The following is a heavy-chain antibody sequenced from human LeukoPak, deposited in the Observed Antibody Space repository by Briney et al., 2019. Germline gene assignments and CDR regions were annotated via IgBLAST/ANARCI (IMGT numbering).Heavy chain of an antibody. J-gene: IGHJ4*02. CDR2: VNPNSSGT. V-gene: IGHV1-2*02. CDR1: GSTFTGYY. CDR3: AKSGAPYWYFDY. Sequence: GASVKLSCTASGSTFTGYYMHWVRHAPGQGQGWVGWVNPNSSGTNYATKFQGRVAMTRYTSTSTAYMELSRLRSADTAVYYCAKSGAPYWYFDYWGQGTLATVSA. D-gene: IGHD2-8*02.